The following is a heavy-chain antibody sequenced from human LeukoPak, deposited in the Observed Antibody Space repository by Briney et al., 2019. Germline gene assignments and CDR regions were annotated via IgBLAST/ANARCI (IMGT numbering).Heavy chain of an antibody. CDR2: INSDGTST. CDR1: GFTFSNYW. J-gene: IGHJ3*01. Sequence: PGGSLRLSCAASGFTFSNYWVHWVRQAAGKGLLWVSRINSDGTSTSHADFVEGRFSISRDNAKNTVSLQMNSLRAEDTAVYYCVTLTTAVSEDAFDLWGQGTMVTVSS. CDR3: VTLTTAVSEDAFDL. V-gene: IGHV3-74*01. D-gene: IGHD4-23*01.